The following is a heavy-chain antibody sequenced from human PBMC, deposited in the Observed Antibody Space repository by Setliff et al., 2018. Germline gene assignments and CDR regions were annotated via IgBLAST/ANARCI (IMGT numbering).Heavy chain of an antibody. CDR3: TVYNTGSSKDHY. J-gene: IGHJ4*02. D-gene: IGHD2-8*02. Sequence: PSETLSLTCTVSGGSISSGDYYWSWIRQPPGKGLEWIGYIYYSGSTYYNPSLKSRVTISVDTSKNQFSLKLSSVTAADTALYYCTVYNTGSSKDHYWGQGTLVTVSS. CDR1: GGSISSGDYY. CDR2: IYYSGST. V-gene: IGHV4-30-4*08.